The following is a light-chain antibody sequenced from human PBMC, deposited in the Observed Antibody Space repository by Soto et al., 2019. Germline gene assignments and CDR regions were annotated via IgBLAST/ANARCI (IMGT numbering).Light chain of an antibody. J-gene: IGKJ3*01. CDR2: DAS. CDR3: QQYNSYPYS. CDR1: QNIDSW. Sequence: DIQVTQSHTTLSASVGDRVSISCRASQNIDSWLAWYQQKPGKAPKLLIYDASSLESGVPSRFSGSGSGTEVTLTISSLQPDDFATYYGQQYNSYPYSFGPGTKVDIK. V-gene: IGKV1-5*01.